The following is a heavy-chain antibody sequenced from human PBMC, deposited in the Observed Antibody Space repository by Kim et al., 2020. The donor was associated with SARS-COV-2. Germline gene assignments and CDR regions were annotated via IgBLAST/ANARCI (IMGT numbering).Heavy chain of an antibody. CDR2: IKSDGSST. D-gene: IGHD7-27*01. Sequence: GGYLRLSCAASGFTFSSYWMHWVRQAPGKGLVWVSRIKSDGSSTNYADSVKGRFTISRDNAKNTLYLQMNSLRAEDTAVYYCARVWGYAFDIWGQGTMVTVSS. CDR1: GFTFSSYW. CDR3: ARVWGYAFDI. J-gene: IGHJ3*02. V-gene: IGHV3-74*01.